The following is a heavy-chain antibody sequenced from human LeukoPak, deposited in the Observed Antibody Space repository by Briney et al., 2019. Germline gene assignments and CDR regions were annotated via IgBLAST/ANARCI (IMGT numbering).Heavy chain of an antibody. Sequence: ASVKVSCKASGYTFTRYYMHWARQAPGQGLEWMGIINPSGGSTSYAQKFQGRVTMTRDTSTSTVYMELSSPRSEDTAVYYCARGPTVTTSPYNWFDPWGQGTLVTVSS. CDR2: INPSGGST. V-gene: IGHV1-46*01. CDR1: GYTFTRYY. CDR3: ARGPTVTTSPYNWFDP. J-gene: IGHJ5*02. D-gene: IGHD4-17*01.